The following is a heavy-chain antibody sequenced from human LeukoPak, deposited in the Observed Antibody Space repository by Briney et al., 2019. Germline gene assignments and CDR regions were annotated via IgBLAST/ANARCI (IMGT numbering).Heavy chain of an antibody. V-gene: IGHV1-3*04. CDR2: INTGNGNT. Sequence: ASVKVSCKASGYIFTSYPIHWVRQAPGQRLEWMGWINTGNGNTKYSQKFEGRVTVTRDTSATAAYMELSSLRSEDTAVYYCARDRTMADYWGQGTLVTVSS. CDR1: GYIFTSYP. J-gene: IGHJ4*02. D-gene: IGHD4/OR15-4a*01. CDR3: ARDRTMADY.